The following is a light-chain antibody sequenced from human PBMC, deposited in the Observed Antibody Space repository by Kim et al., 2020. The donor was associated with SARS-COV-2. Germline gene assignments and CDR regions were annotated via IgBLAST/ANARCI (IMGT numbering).Light chain of an antibody. CDR3: QSYDNNNRV. CDR1: SGSIASNS. V-gene: IGLV6-57*01. Sequence: GKTVTISCTRSSGSIASNSVQWYQQRPGSSPTTVIYEDNRRPSGVPDRFSGSIDSSSNSASLSISGLKTEDEADYYCQSYDNNNRVFGGGTKLTVL. CDR2: EDN. J-gene: IGLJ3*02.